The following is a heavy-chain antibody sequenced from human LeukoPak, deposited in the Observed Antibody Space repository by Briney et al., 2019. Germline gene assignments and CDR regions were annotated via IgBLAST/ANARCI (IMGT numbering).Heavy chain of an antibody. V-gene: IGHV4-39*01. CDR3: ARHRSSSRGGSGFSQGQFDY. J-gene: IGHJ4*02. CDR1: GGSISSSGYY. D-gene: IGHD3-22*01. CDR2: IYYGGNT. Sequence: SETLSLTCSASGGSISSSGYYWGWIRQPPGKGLEWIGSIYYGGNTYYNPSLKSRLTISVDTSKDLSSLKLSSVTAADTAVYYCARHRSSSRGGSGFSQGQFDYWGQGTLVTVSS.